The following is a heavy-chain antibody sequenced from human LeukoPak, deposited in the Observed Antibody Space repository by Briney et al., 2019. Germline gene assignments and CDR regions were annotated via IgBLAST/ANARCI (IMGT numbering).Heavy chain of an antibody. CDR3: AKEGHSSSWYLVTSEYFQH. J-gene: IGHJ1*01. CDR1: GFTFSSYA. CDR2: ISGSGGST. V-gene: IGHV3-23*01. Sequence: PGGSLRLSCAASGFTFSSYAMSWVRQAPGKGLEWVSPISGSGGSTYYADSVKGRFTISRDNSKNTLYLQMNSLRAEDTAVYYCAKEGHSSSWYLVTSEYFQHWGQGTLVTVSS. D-gene: IGHD6-13*01.